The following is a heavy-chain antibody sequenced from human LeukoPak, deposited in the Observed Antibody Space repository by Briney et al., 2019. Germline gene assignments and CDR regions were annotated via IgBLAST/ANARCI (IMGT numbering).Heavy chain of an antibody. CDR3: ARDWIVVAGTPFDP. D-gene: IGHD6-19*01. CDR2: ISAYNGNT. CDR1: GYTFTSYG. V-gene: IGHV1-18*01. Sequence: ASVKVSCKASGYTFTSYGISWVRQAPGQGLEWMGWISAYNGNTNYAQKLQGRVTMTTDTSTSATYMELRSLRSDDTAVYYCARDWIVVAGTPFDPWGQGTLVTVSS. J-gene: IGHJ5*02.